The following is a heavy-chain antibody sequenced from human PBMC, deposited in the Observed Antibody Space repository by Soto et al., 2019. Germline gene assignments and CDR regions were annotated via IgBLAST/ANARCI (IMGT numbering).Heavy chain of an antibody. Sequence: SETLSLTCAVYGGSFSGYYWSWIRQPPGKGLEWIGEINHSGSTNYNPSLKSRATISLDTSKDHFSLKLSSVTAADTALYYCARRGVAVAHDYWGQGTLVTVSS. V-gene: IGHV4-34*01. J-gene: IGHJ4*02. D-gene: IGHD6-19*01. CDR2: INHSGST. CDR1: GGSFSGYY. CDR3: ARRGVAVAHDY.